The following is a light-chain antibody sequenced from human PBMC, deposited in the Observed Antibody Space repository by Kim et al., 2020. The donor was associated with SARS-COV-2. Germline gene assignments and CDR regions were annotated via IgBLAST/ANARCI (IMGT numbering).Light chain of an antibody. CDR3: QQSYSTPLHT. J-gene: IGKJ2*01. V-gene: IGKV1-39*01. CDR2: AAS. Sequence: ACVGDRVTLTWRANQKIGTCLKLYQHKAGKAPQLLIYAASSLRSGVPSRFSGSGSGTDFTLTISSLQPDDFATYYCQQSYSTPLHTFGQGTKLEI. CDR1: QKIGTC.